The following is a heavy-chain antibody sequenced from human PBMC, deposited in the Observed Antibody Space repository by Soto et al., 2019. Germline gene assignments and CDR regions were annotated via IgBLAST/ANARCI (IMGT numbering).Heavy chain of an antibody. Sequence: KPSETLSLTCTVSGGSISSGGYYWSWIRQHPGKGLEWIGYIFYSGSTYYNPSLKSRLTISVDTSKNQFTLRLTSVTAADTAVYCCATESGSTYGYFDYWGQGTQVTVSS. J-gene: IGHJ4*02. CDR2: IFYSGST. CDR1: GGSISSGGYY. D-gene: IGHD4-17*01. V-gene: IGHV4-31*03. CDR3: ATESGSTYGYFDY.